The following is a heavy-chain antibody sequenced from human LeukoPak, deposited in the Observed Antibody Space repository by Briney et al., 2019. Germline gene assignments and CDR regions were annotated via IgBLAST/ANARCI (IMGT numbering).Heavy chain of an antibody. CDR1: GGSIRSSNYC. Sequence: SETLSLTCTVSGGSIRSSNYCWGWIRQPPGKGLEWIGSIDYNGNTNYNPSLKSRVTISVDMSKNQFSLKLSSVTAADTAVYYCARLTGDPWGQGTLVTVSS. CDR2: IDYNGNT. J-gene: IGHJ5*02. CDR3: ARLTGDP. V-gene: IGHV4-39*01. D-gene: IGHD1-1*01.